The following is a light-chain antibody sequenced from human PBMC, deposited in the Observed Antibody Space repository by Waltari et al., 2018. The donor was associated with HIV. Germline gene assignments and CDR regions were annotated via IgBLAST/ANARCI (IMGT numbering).Light chain of an antibody. CDR3: TSYTSSTTLYV. CDR1: SSDVGDYNF. CDR2: MVS. Sequence: QSALTQPASVSGSPGQSITVSCTGTSSDVGDYNFVAWYQHHPGKVPKLLIYMVSHRPSGISNRFSGSKSGNTASLTISGLQAEDEADYYCTSYTSSTTLYVFGSGTRVTVL. J-gene: IGLJ1*01. V-gene: IGLV2-14*01.